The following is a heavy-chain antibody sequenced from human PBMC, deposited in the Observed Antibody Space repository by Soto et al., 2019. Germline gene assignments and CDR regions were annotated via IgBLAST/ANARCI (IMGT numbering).Heavy chain of an antibody. J-gene: IGHJ4*02. Sequence: QVQRQESGPGLVKPSQTLSLTCTVSGDSIISGNYYWNWIRQPPGKGLEWIGYIYYTGSSYYNPSLQSRLTMSVDTSKNQFSLKLTSLTAADTAVYYCARRLHCGGDCSLDYWGQGTLVTVSS. CDR2: IYYTGSS. CDR3: ARRLHCGGDCSLDY. V-gene: IGHV4-30-4*01. D-gene: IGHD2-21*02. CDR1: GDSIISGNYY.